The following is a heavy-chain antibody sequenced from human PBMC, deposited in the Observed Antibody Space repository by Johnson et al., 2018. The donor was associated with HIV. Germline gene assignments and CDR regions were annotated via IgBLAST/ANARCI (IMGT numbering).Heavy chain of an antibody. J-gene: IGHJ3*02. CDR3: ARDGPSTGLGPDAFDI. D-gene: IGHD6-19*01. Sequence: VQLVESGGALVQPGGSLRLSCEVSGFTISTFWMHWVRQVPGKGLMWVSRISGDGSSSSYADSVKGRFTISRDNAKNTLYLQMNSLRAEDTAVYYCARDGPSTGLGPDAFDIWGQGTMVTVSS. V-gene: IGHV3-74*01. CDR2: ISGDGSSS. CDR1: GFTISTFW.